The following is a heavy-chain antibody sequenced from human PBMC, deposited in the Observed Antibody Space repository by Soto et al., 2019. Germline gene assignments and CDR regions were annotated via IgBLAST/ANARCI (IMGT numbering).Heavy chain of an antibody. CDR3: ARAGIGYCSGGSCHAAFDI. D-gene: IGHD2-15*01. CDR1: GYTFTSYA. J-gene: IGHJ3*02. Sequence: ASVKVSCKASGYTFTSYAMHWVRQAPGQRLEWMGWINAGNGNTKYSQKFQGRVTITRDTSASTAYMELSSLRSEDTAVYYCARAGIGYCSGGSCHAAFDIWGQGTMVTVSS. V-gene: IGHV1-3*01. CDR2: INAGNGNT.